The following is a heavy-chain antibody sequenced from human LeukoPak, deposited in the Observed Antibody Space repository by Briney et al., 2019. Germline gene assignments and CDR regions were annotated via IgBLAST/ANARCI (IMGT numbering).Heavy chain of an antibody. D-gene: IGHD4-17*01. CDR3: AKDFGYDYGDLYDY. Sequence: GGSLRLSCAVSGFTFSSYSTNWVRRAPGKGLEWVSYIGSSVSTRYYADSVKGRFTISRDNSKNTLYLQMNSLRAEDTAVYYCAKDFGYDYGDLYDYWAQGTLVTVSS. CDR2: IGSSVSTR. V-gene: IGHV3-48*01. CDR1: GFTFSSYS. J-gene: IGHJ4*02.